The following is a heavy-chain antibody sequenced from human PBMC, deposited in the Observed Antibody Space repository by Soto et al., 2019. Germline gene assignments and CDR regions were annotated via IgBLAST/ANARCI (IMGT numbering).Heavy chain of an antibody. Sequence: QVQLQESGPGLVKPSGTLSLTCVVSGTSISSTYWWTWVRQPPGKGLEWIGEIYHSGSTKYNPSRKGRVTMCVDKANTEFSLKLSLVTAAATAVYYRAPLPPRIVVVSTPLPTWGQGTLVTVSA. CDR2: IYHSGST. CDR3: APLPPRIVVVSTPLPT. J-gene: IGHJ5*02. D-gene: IGHD2-15*01. V-gene: IGHV4-4*02. CDR1: GTSISSTYW.